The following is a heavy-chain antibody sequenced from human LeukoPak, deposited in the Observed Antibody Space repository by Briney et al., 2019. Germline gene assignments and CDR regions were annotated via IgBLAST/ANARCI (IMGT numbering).Heavy chain of an antibody. CDR3: ATNLTYGQYYFDY. V-gene: IGHV3-30*04. D-gene: IGHD3-10*01. J-gene: IGHJ4*02. Sequence: QSGGSLRLSCAASGFTFSSYAMHWVRQAPGKGLEWVAVISYDGSNKYYTDSVKGRFTISRDNSKDTLYLQMNSLRGEDTAVYYCATNLTYGQYYFDYWGQGTLVTVSS. CDR1: GFTFSSYA. CDR2: ISYDGSNK.